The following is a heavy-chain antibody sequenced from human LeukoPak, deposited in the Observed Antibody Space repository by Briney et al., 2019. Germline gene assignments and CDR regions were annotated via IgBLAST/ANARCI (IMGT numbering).Heavy chain of an antibody. V-gene: IGHV4-59*01. J-gene: IGHJ4*02. Sequence: PSETLSLTCTVSGGSISSYYWSWIRQPPGKGLEWIGYIYYSGSTNYNPSLKGRVTISVDTSKNQFSLKLSSVTAADTAVYYCAREESSVATYFDYWGQGTLVTVSS. D-gene: IGHD5-12*01. CDR2: IYYSGST. CDR3: AREESSVATYFDY. CDR1: GGSISSYY.